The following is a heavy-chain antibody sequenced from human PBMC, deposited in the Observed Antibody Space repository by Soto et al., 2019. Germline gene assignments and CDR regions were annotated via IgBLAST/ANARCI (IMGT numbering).Heavy chain of an antibody. V-gene: IGHV3-21*01. CDR3: ASPGYSSGWSLDY. CDR2: ISSSSSYI. D-gene: IGHD6-19*01. J-gene: IGHJ4*02. CDR1: GFTFSSYS. Sequence: PGGSLRLSCAASGFTFSSYSMNWGRQAPGKGLEWVSSISSSSSYIYYADSVKGRFTISRDNAKNSLYLQMNSLRAEDTAVYYCASPGYSSGWSLDYWGQGTLVTVSS.